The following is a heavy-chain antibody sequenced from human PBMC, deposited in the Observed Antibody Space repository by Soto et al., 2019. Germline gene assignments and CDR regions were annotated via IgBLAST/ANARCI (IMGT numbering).Heavy chain of an antibody. V-gene: IGHV4-39*02. J-gene: IGHJ4*02. CDR2: IYYSGST. D-gene: IGHD3-22*01. CDR1: GGSISSGDYY. CDR3: ARDHNSSGYYYAFDY. Sequence: PSETLSLTCTVSGGSISSGDYYWSWIRQPPGKGLEWIGSIYYSGSTYYNPSLKSRVTISVDTSKNQFSLKLSSVTAADTAVYYCARDHNSSGYYYAFDYWGQGTLVTV.